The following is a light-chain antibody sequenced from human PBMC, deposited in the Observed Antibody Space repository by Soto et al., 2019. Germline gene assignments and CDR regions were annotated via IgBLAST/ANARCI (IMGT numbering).Light chain of an antibody. CDR3: SSYTGGSTSYV. CDR1: SSDVGSYNL. CDR2: EGD. J-gene: IGLJ1*01. V-gene: IGLV2-14*02. Sequence: QSALTQPASVSGSPGQSITISCTGTSSDVGSYNLVSWYQQHPGKAPKLMIYEGDKRPSGVSNRFSGSKSGNTASLTISGLQAEDEADYYCSSYTGGSTSYVFGTGTKLTVL.